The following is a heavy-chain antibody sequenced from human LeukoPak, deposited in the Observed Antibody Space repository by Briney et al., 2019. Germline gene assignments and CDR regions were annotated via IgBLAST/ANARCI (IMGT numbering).Heavy chain of an antibody. J-gene: IGHJ4*02. D-gene: IGHD2-21*02. V-gene: IGHV4-34*01. Sequence: PSETLSLTCAVYGGSFSGYYWSWIRQPPGKGLEWIGEINHSGSTNYNPSLKSRVTISVDTSKNQFSLKLSSVTAADTAVYYCARGDPSVVTAIRGGYYFDYWGQGTLVTVSS. CDR1: GGSFSGYY. CDR2: INHSGST. CDR3: ARGDPSVVTAIRGGYYFDY.